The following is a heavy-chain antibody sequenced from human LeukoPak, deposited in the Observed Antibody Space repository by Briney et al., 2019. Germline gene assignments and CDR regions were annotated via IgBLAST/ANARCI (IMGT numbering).Heavy chain of an antibody. CDR2: IYHSGST. J-gene: IGHJ4*02. CDR1: GGPISSSNW. CDR3: ARGLRDTAMVPFDY. V-gene: IGHV4-4*02. D-gene: IGHD5-18*01. Sequence: SGTLSLTCAVSGGPISSSNWWSWVRQPPGKGLEWIGEIYHSGSTNYNPSLKSRVTISVDTSKNQFSLKLSSVTAADTAVYYCARGLRDTAMVPFDYWGQGTLVTVSS.